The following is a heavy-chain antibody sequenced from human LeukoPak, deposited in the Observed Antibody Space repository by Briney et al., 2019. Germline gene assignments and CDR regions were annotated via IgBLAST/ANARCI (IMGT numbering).Heavy chain of an antibody. CDR2: ISGSGGST. V-gene: IGHV3-23*01. J-gene: IGHJ4*02. CDR1: GFTFSSYA. CDR3: AKDGASYGDYEDY. Sequence: GGSLRLSCAASGFTFSSYAMSWVRQAPGKGLEWVSAISGSGGSTYYADSVKGRFTISRDNSSNTLYLQMNSLRAEDTAVYYCAKDGASYGDYEDYWGQGALVTVSS. D-gene: IGHD4-17*01.